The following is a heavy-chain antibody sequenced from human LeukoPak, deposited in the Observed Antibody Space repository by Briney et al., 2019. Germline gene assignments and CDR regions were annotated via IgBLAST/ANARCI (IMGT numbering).Heavy chain of an antibody. D-gene: IGHD2-15*01. CDR3: VSLGYCREDDCHRPR. CDR1: GGSISTRNW. J-gene: IGHJ4*02. Sequence: SGTLSLTCAVSGGSISTRNWWTWVRQPPGKGLEWIGEIYHTGYTNYNPSLKSRVTISVDKSKNQFSLRLSSVTAADTAVYYCVSLGYCREDDCHRPRWGQGALVTVSS. CDR2: IYHTGYT. V-gene: IGHV4-4*02.